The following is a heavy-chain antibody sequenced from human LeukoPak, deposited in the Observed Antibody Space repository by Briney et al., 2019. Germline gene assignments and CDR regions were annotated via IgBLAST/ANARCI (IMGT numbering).Heavy chain of an antibody. V-gene: IGHV4-34*01. D-gene: IGHD4-17*01. Sequence: SETLSLTCAVYGGSFSGYYWNWIRQPPGKGLEWIGEISHSGSTNYNPSLKSRVTISVVTSKNQFSLKLSSVTAADTAVYYCARGPTTVTRAFDYWGQGTLVTVSS. CDR1: GGSFSGYY. CDR2: ISHSGST. J-gene: IGHJ4*02. CDR3: ARGPTTVTRAFDY.